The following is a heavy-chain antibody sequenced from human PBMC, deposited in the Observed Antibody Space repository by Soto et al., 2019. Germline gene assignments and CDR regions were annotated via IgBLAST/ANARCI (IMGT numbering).Heavy chain of an antibody. CDR3: ARDLMGTESWDY. J-gene: IGHJ4*02. CDR1: GGTFSSYT. V-gene: IGHV1-69*08. Sequence: QVQLVQSGAGVKKPGSSVKVSCKASGGTFSSYTISWVRQAPGQGLEWMGRIIPILGIANYAQKFQGRVTITADKSTSTAYMELSSLRSEDTAVYYCARDLMGTESWDYWGQGTLVTVSS. CDR2: IIPILGIA. D-gene: IGHD2-8*01.